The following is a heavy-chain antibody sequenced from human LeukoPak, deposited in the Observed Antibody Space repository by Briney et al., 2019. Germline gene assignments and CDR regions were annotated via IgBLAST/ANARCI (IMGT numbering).Heavy chain of an antibody. J-gene: IGHJ3*02. CDR3: TRGSYDFWSGGDAFDI. CDR2: ISGCGDAT. D-gene: IGHD3-3*01. V-gene: IGHV3-23*01. Sequence: GGSLRLSCAVSDFSFITFAMSWVRQAPGKGLEWVSTISGCGDATYYADSVKGRFTISRDNSKNSLYLQMNSLRAEDMALYYCTRGSYDFWSGGDAFDIWGQGTTVTVSS. CDR1: DFSFITFA.